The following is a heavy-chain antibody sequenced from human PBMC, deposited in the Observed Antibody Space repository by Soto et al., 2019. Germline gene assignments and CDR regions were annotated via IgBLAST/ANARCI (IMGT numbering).Heavy chain of an antibody. D-gene: IGHD3-3*01. Sequence: SETLSLTCAVYGGSFSGYYWSWIRQPPGKGLEWIGEINHSGSTNYNPSLKSRVTISVDTSKNQFSLKLSSVTAADTAVYYCARGGRSTIVGVVISRLYFVYWGHGTLVTVFS. V-gene: IGHV4-34*01. CDR2: INHSGST. CDR1: GGSFSGYY. J-gene: IGHJ4*01. CDR3: ARGGRSTIVGVVISRLYFVY.